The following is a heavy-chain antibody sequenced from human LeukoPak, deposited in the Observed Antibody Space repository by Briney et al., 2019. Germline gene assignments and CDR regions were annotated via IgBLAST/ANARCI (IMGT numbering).Heavy chain of an antibody. J-gene: IGHJ5*02. V-gene: IGHV3-66*01. CDR3: AKISGVGSGSYYWFDP. Sequence: PGGSLRLSCAASGFTVDTTYMTWVRQAPGKGLEWVSILYSGGTTYYADSVKGRFTISRGNSENTLYLQMNSLRAEDTAVYYCAKISGVGSGSYYWFDPWGQGTLVTVSS. CDR2: LYSGGTT. CDR1: GFTVDTTY. D-gene: IGHD3-10*01.